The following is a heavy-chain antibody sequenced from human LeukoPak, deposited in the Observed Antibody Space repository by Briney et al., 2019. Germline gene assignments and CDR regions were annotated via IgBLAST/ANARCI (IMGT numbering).Heavy chain of an antibody. J-gene: IGHJ4*02. CDR2: IYHFGST. CDR1: GDSLSTGNW. Sequence: TSETLSLTCVVSGDSLSTGNWWSWVRQSPGKGLEWIGEIYHFGSTNYSPSLKSRVAISVDKSKNQFSLSLRSVTAADTAVYYCARGPPVTTAKNYFGYWGQGTLVTVSS. CDR3: ARGPPVTTAKNYFGY. D-gene: IGHD4-17*01. V-gene: IGHV4-4*02.